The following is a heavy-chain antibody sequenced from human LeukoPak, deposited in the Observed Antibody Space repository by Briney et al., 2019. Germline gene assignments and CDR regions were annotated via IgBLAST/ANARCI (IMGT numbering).Heavy chain of an antibody. CDR2: IHRSGST. CDR1: LDSTTGNF. D-gene: IGHD3-16*02. CDR3: AREIIGGFNPGAY. V-gene: IGHV4-4*02. Sequence: PSETLSLTCTVSLDSTTGNFWSWVRQPPGKGLEWIAEIHRSGSTNYNPYLQRRVTTLIDRTNNHIVSELSSSTASDNAVFYCAREIIGGFNPGAYWGQGTLVTVSS. J-gene: IGHJ4*02.